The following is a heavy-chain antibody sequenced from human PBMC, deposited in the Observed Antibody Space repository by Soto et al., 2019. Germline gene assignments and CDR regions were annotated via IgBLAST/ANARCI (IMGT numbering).Heavy chain of an antibody. D-gene: IGHD2-21*01. CDR3: ARDVAPPSFGDFYGIDV. CDR2: VSFDGANK. CDR1: GNTFSRYA. V-gene: IGHV3-30-3*01. Sequence: QVQLVESGGGVVQPGRSLRLSCAASGNTFSRYAMHWVRQAPGKGLEWVAAVSFDGANKYYADSVKGRFTISRDNSKNILYLQMNSLRAEDTALYYCARDVAPPSFGDFYGIDVWGQGTTVTVSS. J-gene: IGHJ6*02.